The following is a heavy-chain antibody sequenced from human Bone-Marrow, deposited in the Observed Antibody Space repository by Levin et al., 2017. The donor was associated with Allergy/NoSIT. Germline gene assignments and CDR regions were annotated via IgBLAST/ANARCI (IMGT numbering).Heavy chain of an antibody. Sequence: GGSLRLSCKGSGYSFTSYWIGWVRQMPGKGLEWMGIIYPGDSDTRYSPSFQGQVTISADKSISTAYLQWSSLKASDTAMYYCARLGHDYGDYGGGAFDIWGQGTMVTVSS. CDR3: ARLGHDYGDYGGGAFDI. V-gene: IGHV5-51*01. CDR1: GYSFTSYW. CDR2: IYPGDSDT. J-gene: IGHJ3*02. D-gene: IGHD4-17*01.